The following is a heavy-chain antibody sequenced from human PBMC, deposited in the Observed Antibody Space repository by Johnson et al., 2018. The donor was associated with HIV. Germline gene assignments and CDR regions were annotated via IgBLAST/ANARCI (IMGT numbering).Heavy chain of an antibody. V-gene: IGHV3-11*04. Sequence: QMMLVESGGGLVKPGGSLRLSCAASGFTFSDYYMSWIRQAPGKGLEWVSYISSSGVTIYYADSVTGRFTISRDNAKNSLYLQMNSLGAEDTAVYYCARDQSEVDAFDIWGQGTMVTVSS. CDR2: ISSSGVTI. CDR3: ARDQSEVDAFDI. J-gene: IGHJ3*02. CDR1: GFTFSDYY.